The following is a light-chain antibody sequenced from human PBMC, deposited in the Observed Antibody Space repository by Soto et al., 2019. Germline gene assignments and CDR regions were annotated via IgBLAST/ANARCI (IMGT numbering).Light chain of an antibody. Sequence: EIMMNQPPSTLSVSPGERATLSCRASQSVSSDLAWYQQKPGQAPRLLIYGASTRATGIPARFSGSGSGTEFTLTINSLQSEDFVVYYCQQYDNWPPTFGQGTRLEIK. J-gene: IGKJ5*01. V-gene: IGKV3D-15*01. CDR3: QQYDNWPPT. CDR1: QSVSSD. CDR2: GAS.